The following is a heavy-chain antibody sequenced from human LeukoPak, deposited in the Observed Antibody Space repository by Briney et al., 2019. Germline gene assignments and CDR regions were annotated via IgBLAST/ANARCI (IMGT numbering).Heavy chain of an antibody. CDR2: ISHSGNT. J-gene: IGHJ4*02. V-gene: IGHV4-59*08. CDR3: ARHDYDSSGYRRDYYFDF. CDR1: GDSINKYF. D-gene: IGHD3-22*01. Sequence: SETLSLTCTVSGDSINKYFWSWLRQSPGKGLEWIGYISHSGNTNYHPSLKSRVTISLDKSNNQFSLRLSSVTAADTSVYYCARHDYDSSGYRRDYYFDFWGQGTPVTVSS.